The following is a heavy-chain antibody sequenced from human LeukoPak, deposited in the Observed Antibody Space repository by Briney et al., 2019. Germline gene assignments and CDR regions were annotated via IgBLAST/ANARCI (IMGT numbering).Heavy chain of an antibody. CDR3: ARSIYGDYGLYYYYMDV. V-gene: IGHV4-59*10. J-gene: IGHJ6*03. CDR2: IYTSGST. Sequence: PSETLSLTCAVYGGSFSGYYWSWIRQPPGKGLEWIGRIYTSGSTNYNPSLKSRVTMSVDTSKNQFSLKLSSVTAADTAVYYCARSIYGDYGLYYYYMDVWGKGTTVTISS. D-gene: IGHD4-17*01. CDR1: GGSFSGYY.